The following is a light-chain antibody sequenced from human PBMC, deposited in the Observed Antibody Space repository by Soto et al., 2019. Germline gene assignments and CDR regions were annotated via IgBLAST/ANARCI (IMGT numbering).Light chain of an antibody. V-gene: IGLV1-47*02. Sequence: QSVLTQPPSASGTPGQRVTIYCSGSSSNIGSNYVYWYQQLPGTAPKLLIYSNDQRPSGVPDRFSGSKSGTSASLAINGLRSEDEADYYCAAWDASLSSRVFGGGTKLTVL. CDR2: SND. CDR3: AAWDASLSSRV. CDR1: SSNIGSNY. J-gene: IGLJ3*02.